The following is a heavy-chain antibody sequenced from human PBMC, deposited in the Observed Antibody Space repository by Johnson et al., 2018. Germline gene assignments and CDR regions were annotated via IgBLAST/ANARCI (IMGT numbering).Heavy chain of an antibody. J-gene: IGHJ6*02. D-gene: IGHD6-19*01. CDR2: ISYDGSNT. V-gene: IGHV3-30*18. Sequence: QVQLVESGGGVVQPGRSLRLSCAASGFTFSSYGMHWVRQAPGKGLEWVAVISYDGSNTYYVDSVKGRFTLSRDNSKNTLYLQINSLRAEDTAVYYCAKDFSRGGWYYYYGMDVWGQGTTVTVSS. CDR3: AKDFSRGGWYYYYGMDV. CDR1: GFTFSSYG.